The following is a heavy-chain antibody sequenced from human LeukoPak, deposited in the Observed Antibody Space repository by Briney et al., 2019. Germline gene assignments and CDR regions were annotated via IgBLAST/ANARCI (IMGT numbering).Heavy chain of an antibody. CDR1: GDSVSSNSAA. CDR3: ARENTLVRGTRNPFDY. D-gene: IGHD3-10*01. J-gene: IGHJ4*02. V-gene: IGHV6-1*01. CDR2: TYYGSKWYN. Sequence: SQTLSLTCAISGDSVSSNSAAWNWIRQSPSRGLEWLGRTYYGSKWYNDYAVSVKSRITINPDTSKNQFSLQLNSVTPEDTAVYYCARENTLVRGTRNPFDYWGRGTLVTVSS.